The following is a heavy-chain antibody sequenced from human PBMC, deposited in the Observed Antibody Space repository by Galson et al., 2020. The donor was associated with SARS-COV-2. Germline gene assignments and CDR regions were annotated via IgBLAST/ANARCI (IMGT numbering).Heavy chain of an antibody. J-gene: IGHJ4*02. Sequence: GESLKISCAASGFTFSGHAMHWVRQAPGKGLEWVAQIYYDGSEKYYGDSVKGRFTIYRDSSKNTVYLQMNNLRADDTAVYYCARDGQSSPGWAFDYWGQGTLVTVSS. CDR3: ARDGQSSPGWAFDY. CDR1: GFTFSGHA. CDR2: IYYDGSEK. V-gene: IGHV3-33*01. D-gene: IGHD6-19*01.